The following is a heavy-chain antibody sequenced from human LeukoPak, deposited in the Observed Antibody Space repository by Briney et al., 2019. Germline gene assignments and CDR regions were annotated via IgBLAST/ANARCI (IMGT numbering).Heavy chain of an antibody. J-gene: IGHJ4*02. V-gene: IGHV3-48*03. Sequence: GGSLRLSCAASGFTFSSYAMHWVRQAPGKGLEWVSYISSSGSTIYYADSVKGRFTISRDNAKNSLYLQMNSLRAEDTAVYYCAREDTYYYDSSGYAVYWGQGTLVTVSS. CDR3: AREDTYYYDSSGYAVY. D-gene: IGHD3-22*01. CDR2: ISSSGSTI. CDR1: GFTFSSYA.